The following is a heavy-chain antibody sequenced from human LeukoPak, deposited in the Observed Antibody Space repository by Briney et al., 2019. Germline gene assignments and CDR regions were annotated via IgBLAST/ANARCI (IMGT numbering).Heavy chain of an antibody. J-gene: IGHJ4*02. CDR2: ISSSSSTI. D-gene: IGHD3-10*01. CDR1: GVTFTNYG. V-gene: IGHV3-48*01. Sequence: GGSLRLSCAASGVTFTNYGMHWVRQAPGKGLEWVSYISSSSSTIYYADSVKGRFTISRDNAKNSLYLQMNSLRAEDTAVYYCAREDPELWFGEPHFDYWGQGTLVTVSS. CDR3: AREDPELWFGEPHFDY.